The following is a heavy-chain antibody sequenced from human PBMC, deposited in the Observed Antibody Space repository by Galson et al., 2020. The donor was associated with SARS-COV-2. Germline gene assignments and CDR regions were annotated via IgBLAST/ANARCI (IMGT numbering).Heavy chain of an antibody. CDR2: FSYSEST. V-gene: IGHV4-39*01. J-gene: IGHJ2*01. Sequence: ASETLSLTCTVSGGSISTSSYFWGWIRQPPGTGLEWIGSFSYSESTYYNPSLKSRVTISVDTSKNQFSLNLSSVTAADTAVYYCARQQSTWPYWYFDLWGRGTLVTVSS. CDR3: ARQQSTWPYWYFDL. CDR1: GGSISTSSYF.